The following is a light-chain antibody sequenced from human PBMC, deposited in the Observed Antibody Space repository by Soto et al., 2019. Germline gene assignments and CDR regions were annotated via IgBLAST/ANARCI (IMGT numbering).Light chain of an antibody. CDR2: DAS. CDR1: QDIHNY. V-gene: IGKV1-33*01. CDR3: QQSDDLPT. J-gene: IGKJ5*01. Sequence: DIQLTQSPSSLSASVGDRVTITCQASQDIHNYVNWYQQKAGTAPNILIYDASTLKPGGPSRFSGSGSETDFTFTISRLQPEDFATSFFQQSDDLPTVGQGTRLDIK.